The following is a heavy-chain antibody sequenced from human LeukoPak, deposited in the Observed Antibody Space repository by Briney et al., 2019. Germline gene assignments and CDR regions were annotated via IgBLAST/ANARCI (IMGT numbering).Heavy chain of an antibody. D-gene: IGHD3-3*01. CDR1: GYTFTSYG. CDR2: ISAYNGNT. CDR3: ARPQDFWSGYSYYYYGMDV. V-gene: IGHV1-18*01. Sequence: GASVTVSCTASGYTFTSYGISWVRQAPGQGLEWMGWISAYNGNTNYAQKLQGRVTMTTDTSTSTAYMELRSLRSDDTAVYYCARPQDFWSGYSYYYYGMDVWGQGTTVTVSS. J-gene: IGHJ6*02.